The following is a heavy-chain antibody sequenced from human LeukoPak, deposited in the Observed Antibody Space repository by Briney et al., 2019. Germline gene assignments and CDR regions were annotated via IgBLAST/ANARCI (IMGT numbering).Heavy chain of an antibody. CDR2: INHSGST. CDR1: GGSFSGYY. J-gene: IGHJ4*02. V-gene: IGHV4-34*01. Sequence: SETLSLTCAVYGGSFSGYYWSWIRQPPGKGLEWIGEINHSGSTNYNPSLRSRVTISVDTSKNQFSLKLSSVTAADTAVYYRARVLRDGYTERFDYWGQGTLVTVSS. CDR3: ARVLRDGYTERFDY. D-gene: IGHD5-24*01.